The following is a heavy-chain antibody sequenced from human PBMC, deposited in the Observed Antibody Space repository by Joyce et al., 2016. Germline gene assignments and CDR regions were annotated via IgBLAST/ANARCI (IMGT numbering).Heavy chain of an antibody. V-gene: IGHV4-39*07. CDR3: ARTGVMVTVVHHFEY. CDR2: IYLSGTT. J-gene: IGHJ4*02. Sequence: QVQLQESGPGLVRPSETLSLTCSVSGGSISGSSYYWGWIRQSPGKGLEWLGSIYLSGTTYDNPSLKSRVIMSVDTSKNQFSLRLNSVSAADTAVYYCARTGVMVTVVHHFEYWGQGTLVTVSS. D-gene: IGHD2-21*02. CDR1: GGSISGSSYY.